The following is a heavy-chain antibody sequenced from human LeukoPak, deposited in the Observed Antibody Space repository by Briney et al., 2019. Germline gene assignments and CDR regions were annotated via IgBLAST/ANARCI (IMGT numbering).Heavy chain of an antibody. V-gene: IGHV3-30*02. CDR2: IRYVGSNK. J-gene: IGHJ3*02. CDR1: GFTFSSYG. CDR3: ARDTDLEMATTPGAFDI. D-gene: IGHD5-24*01. Sequence: GRSLRLSCAASGFTFSSYGMHWVRQAPGKGLEWVAFIRYVGSNKYYADSVKGRFTISRDNSKNTLYLQMNSLRAADTAVYYCARDTDLEMATTPGAFDIWGQGTMVTVSS.